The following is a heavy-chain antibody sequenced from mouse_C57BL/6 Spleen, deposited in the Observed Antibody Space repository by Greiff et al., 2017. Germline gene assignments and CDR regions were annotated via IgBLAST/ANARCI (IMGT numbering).Heavy chain of an antibody. V-gene: IGHV5-17*01. CDR2: ISSGSSTI. Sequence: DVMLVESGGGLVKPGGSLKLSCAASGFTFSDYGMHWVRQAPEKGLEWVAYISSGSSTIYYADTVKGRFTISRDNAKNTLFLQMTSLRSEDTAMYYCATNYYGRSYAMDYWGQGTSVTVSS. J-gene: IGHJ4*01. CDR3: ATNYYGRSYAMDY. CDR1: GFTFSDYG. D-gene: IGHD1-1*01.